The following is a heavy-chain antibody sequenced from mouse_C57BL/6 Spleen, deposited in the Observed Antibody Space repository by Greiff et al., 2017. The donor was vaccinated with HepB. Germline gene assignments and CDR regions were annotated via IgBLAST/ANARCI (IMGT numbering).Heavy chain of an antibody. CDR3: ARALYYYGSSSYYFDY. CDR2: ISYDGSN. V-gene: IGHV3-6*01. CDR1: GYSITSGYY. J-gene: IGHJ2*01. D-gene: IGHD1-1*01. Sequence: ESGPGLVKPSQSLSLTCSVTGYSITSGYYWNWIRQFPGNKLEWMGYISYDGSNNYNPSLKNRISITRDTSKNQFFLKLNSVTTEGTATYYCARALYYYGSSSYYFDYWGQGTTLTVSS.